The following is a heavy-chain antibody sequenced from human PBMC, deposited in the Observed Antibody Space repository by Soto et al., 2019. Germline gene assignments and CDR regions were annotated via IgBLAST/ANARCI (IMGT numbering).Heavy chain of an antibody. CDR2: INHSGST. J-gene: IGHJ6*02. CDR1: GGSFSGYY. V-gene: IGHV4-34*01. Sequence: SETLSLTCAVYGGSFSGYYWSWIRQHPGKGLEWIGEINHSGSTNYNPSLKSRVTISVDTSKNQFSLKLSSVTAADTAVYYCARMRYCSGGSCYWGYYYYYGMDVWGQGTTVTVSS. CDR3: ARMRYCSGGSCYWGYYYYYGMDV. D-gene: IGHD2-15*01.